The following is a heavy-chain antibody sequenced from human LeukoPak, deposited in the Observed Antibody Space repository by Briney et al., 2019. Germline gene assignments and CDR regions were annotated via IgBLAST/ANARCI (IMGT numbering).Heavy chain of an antibody. J-gene: IGHJ3*02. CDR3: ARKTGGSLDI. CDR1: GFTFSSTS. V-gene: IGHV3-48*01. Sequence: GGSLRLSCAASGFTFSSTSMNWVRQAPGKGLEWVTYISSSSNTIFYADSVKGRFTISRDNAKNSLYLEMNSLRAEDTAVYYCARKTGGSLDIWGKGTMVTVSS. CDR2: ISSSSNTI. D-gene: IGHD7-27*01.